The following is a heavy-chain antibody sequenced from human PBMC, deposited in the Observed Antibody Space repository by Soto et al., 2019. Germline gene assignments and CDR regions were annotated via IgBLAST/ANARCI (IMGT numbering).Heavy chain of an antibody. J-gene: IGHJ4*02. CDR3: AIPDCMSAGGYDWVYHFEY. V-gene: IGHV1-18*01. CDR2: ISAYNGYT. Sequence: QVQLVQSGAEVKKPGASVKVSCKASGYTFTDYGISWVRQAPGQGLEWMGWISAYNGYTNYEQKLQGRVTMTTDTTTSTAGVELRILRSDDTAVYYCAIPDCMSAGGYDWVYHFEYWGQGTLVTVAS. D-gene: IGHD2-2*01. CDR1: GYTFTDYG.